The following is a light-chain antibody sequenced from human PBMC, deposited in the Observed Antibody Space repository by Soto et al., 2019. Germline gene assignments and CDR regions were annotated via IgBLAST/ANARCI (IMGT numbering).Light chain of an antibody. V-gene: IGKV1-33*01. CDR3: IHYDTLPLT. J-gene: IGKJ3*01. Sequence: DIQMTQSPSSLSASVGDRVTITCQASQDISNYLNWYQQKPGKAPKLLIYDASNLETGVPSRFSGSGSGTDFTFTISSLQPEDIATYSCIHYDTLPLTFRPRSKGNIK. CDR2: DAS. CDR1: QDISNY.